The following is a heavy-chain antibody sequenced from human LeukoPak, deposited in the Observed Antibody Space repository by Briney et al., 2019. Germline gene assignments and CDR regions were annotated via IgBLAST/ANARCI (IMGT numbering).Heavy chain of an antibody. CDR2: IYPGDSDT. CDR3: ARRIAIFGDGNWFDS. Sequence: PGESLKISCKGSGYSFTHYWIGWVRQMPGKGLEWMGVIYPGDSDTRYSPSFQGQVTISADESIGTAYLQWSTLKSSDTAMSYCARRIAIFGDGNWFDSWGQGTLVTVSS. D-gene: IGHD3-3*01. J-gene: IGHJ5*01. V-gene: IGHV5-51*01. CDR1: GYSFTHYW.